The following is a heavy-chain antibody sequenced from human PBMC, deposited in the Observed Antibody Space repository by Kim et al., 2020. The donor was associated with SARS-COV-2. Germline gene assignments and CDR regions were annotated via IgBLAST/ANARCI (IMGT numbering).Heavy chain of an antibody. CDR1: GLTFSDSA. J-gene: IGHJ6*03. CDR2: ISSNGAHT. D-gene: IGHD1-26*01. V-gene: IGHV3-30-3*01. CDR3: ATAPLAANHPYSYYYLD. Sequence: GGSLRLSCEVSGLTFSDSAFHWVRQAPGKGLEWVAVISSNGAHTYYADSVKGRCTVSRDYSKSTPYLEMNNLSAEDTAIYYCATAPLAANHPYSYYYLD.